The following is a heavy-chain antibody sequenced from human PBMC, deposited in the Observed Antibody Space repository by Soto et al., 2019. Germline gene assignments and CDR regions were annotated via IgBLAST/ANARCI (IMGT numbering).Heavy chain of an antibody. D-gene: IGHD6-25*01. Sequence: PSETLSLTCTVSGGSISDCYWRWIRQPPGTGLEWIGYIYYSGSTNYSPSLKSRVTISVDTSKNQFSLKLSSVTAADTAVYYCARRAASSNYYYYMDVWGKGTTVTVSS. CDR2: IYYSGST. CDR1: GGSISDCY. CDR3: ARRAASSNYYYYMDV. V-gene: IGHV4-59*08. J-gene: IGHJ6*03.